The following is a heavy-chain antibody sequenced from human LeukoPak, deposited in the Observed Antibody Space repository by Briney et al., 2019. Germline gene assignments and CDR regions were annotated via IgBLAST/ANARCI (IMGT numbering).Heavy chain of an antibody. CDR1: VGSTSSGGYY. J-gene: IGHJ4*02. V-gene: IGHV4-31*03. CDR3: ARGSGENDYDSPEYDY. D-gene: IGHD3-22*01. CDR2: IYYSGNT. Sequence: SETLSLTSTVSVGSTSSGGYYCSWIRQHPGRGLEWIGYIYYSGNTYHKPSLQSRVTISRDTSNNHFSLKLSSVTAADTAVYYCARGSGENDYDSPEYDYWGQGTLVTVSS.